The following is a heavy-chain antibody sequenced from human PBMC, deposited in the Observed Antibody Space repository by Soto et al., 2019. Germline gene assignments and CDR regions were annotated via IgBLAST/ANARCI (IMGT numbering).Heavy chain of an antibody. V-gene: IGHV2-5*01. Sequence: VSGPTLVNPTQTLTLTCTFSAFSLSTNGVGVGWIRQPPGKPLEWLAVIYWNEDKRYSRSLKSRLSITKDTSKNQVVLTMTTMDPVDTATYYCVHTVMVITMTAGHYFDYWGPGILVTVSS. CDR2: IYWNEDK. J-gene: IGHJ4*02. D-gene: IGHD2-8*01. CDR3: VHTVMVITMTAGHYFDY. CDR1: AFSLSTNGVG.